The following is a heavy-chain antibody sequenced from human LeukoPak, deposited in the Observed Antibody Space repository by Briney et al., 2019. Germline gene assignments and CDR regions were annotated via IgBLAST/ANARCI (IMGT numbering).Heavy chain of an antibody. J-gene: IGHJ4*02. V-gene: IGHV1-24*01. CDR1: GYSLSELS. Sequence: ASVKVSCKVSGYSLSELSMHWVRQAPGKGLEWMGGFDPEDGETIYAQKFQGRVTITRDTSANTAYMQLSSLRSEGMAVYYCARDPLQYHDLLTGSQPQYYFDFWGQGTLVTVSS. CDR2: FDPEDGET. CDR3: ARDPLQYHDLLTGSQPQYYFDF. D-gene: IGHD3-9*01.